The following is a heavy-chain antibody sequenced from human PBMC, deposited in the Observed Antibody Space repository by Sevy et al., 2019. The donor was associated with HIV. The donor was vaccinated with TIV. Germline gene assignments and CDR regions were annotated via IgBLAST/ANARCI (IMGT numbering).Heavy chain of an antibody. CDR3: AREGGTRPHDY. CDR2: LSFGCGKI. J-gene: IGHJ4*02. CDR1: GLNFKIYS. Sequence: GGSLRLSCVDSGLNFKIYSMSWVRQAPGKGLEWVSTLSFGCGKINYADSVKGHFIISRDDSKNTQYLQMNSLRAEDTAVYFCAREGGTRPHDYWGQGTLVTVSS. V-gene: IGHV3-23*01. D-gene: IGHD1-7*01.